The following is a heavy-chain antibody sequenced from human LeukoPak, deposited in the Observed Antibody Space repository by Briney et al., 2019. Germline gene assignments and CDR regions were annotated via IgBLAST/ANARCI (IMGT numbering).Heavy chain of an antibody. CDR3: ARGSSWFGAHYYFDY. D-gene: IGHD3-10*01. CDR2: IYHSGST. V-gene: IGHV4-38-2*02. J-gene: IGHJ4*02. CDR1: GYSISSGYY. Sequence: PSETLSLTCTVSGYSISSGYYWGWIRQPPGKGLEWIGSIYHSGSTYYNPSLKSRVTISVDTSKNQFSLKLSSVTAADTAVYYCARGSSWFGAHYYFDYWGQGTLVTVSS.